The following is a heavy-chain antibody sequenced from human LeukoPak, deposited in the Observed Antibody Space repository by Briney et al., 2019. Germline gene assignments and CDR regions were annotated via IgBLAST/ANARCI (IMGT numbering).Heavy chain of an antibody. CDR3: AKGSAFYYDSSGYSAPFDY. CDR1: GFTFSSYA. D-gene: IGHD3-22*01. V-gene: IGHV3-23*01. J-gene: IGHJ4*02. Sequence: GGALRLSCAASGFTFSSYAMGWVRQAPGKGLEWVSSISGSGGTTYYADSVTGRVTISRDNSNNTVFLQMSGLTAEDTAIYYCAKGSAFYYDSSGYSAPFDYWGQGTLVTVSS. CDR2: ISGSGGTT.